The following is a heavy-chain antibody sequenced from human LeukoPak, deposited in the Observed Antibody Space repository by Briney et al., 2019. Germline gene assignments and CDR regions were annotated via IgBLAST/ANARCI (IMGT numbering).Heavy chain of an antibody. Sequence: SETLSLTCIVSGGSISSGSHCWGWIRQPPGKGLEWTGSMHYSGITYNNPSLTSRVTISVDTSKNQFSLRLTSVTAADTAVYYCARYPYSDSGVWQAFDYWGQGTLVTVSS. CDR2: MHYSGIT. J-gene: IGHJ4*02. CDR3: ARYPYSDSGVWQAFDY. V-gene: IGHV4-39*01. D-gene: IGHD5-12*01. CDR1: GGSISSGSHC.